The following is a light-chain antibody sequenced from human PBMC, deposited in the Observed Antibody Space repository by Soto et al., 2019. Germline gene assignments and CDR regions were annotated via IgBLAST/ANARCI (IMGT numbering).Light chain of an antibody. CDR2: GAF. CDR1: QGVSGTF. J-gene: IGKJ1*01. Sequence: EVVLTQSPGTLSLSPGERATLSCRATQGVSGTFLAGSHQNPGQAPRPLTNGAFSRATGIPDGFSGSGSGTDFTLTINRLEPEDLALYYCQQYGSSPPTFGQGTKVDIK. CDR3: QQYGSSPPT. V-gene: IGKV3-20*01.